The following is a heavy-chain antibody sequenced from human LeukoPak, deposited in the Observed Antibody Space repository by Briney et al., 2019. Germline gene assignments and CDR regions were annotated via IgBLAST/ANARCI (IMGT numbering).Heavy chain of an antibody. Sequence: GGSLKLSCAASGFTLSGAAMHWVRQASGKGLEWLGRIRSIADSYTTAYAASVKGRFTVSRDDSKNTAYLQMNSLKTEDTAVYYCRAAVAGDYFDLWGRGTLVTVSS. D-gene: IGHD6-19*01. J-gene: IGHJ2*01. CDR2: IRSIADSYTT. V-gene: IGHV3-73*01. CDR3: RAAVAGDYFDL. CDR1: GFTLSGAA.